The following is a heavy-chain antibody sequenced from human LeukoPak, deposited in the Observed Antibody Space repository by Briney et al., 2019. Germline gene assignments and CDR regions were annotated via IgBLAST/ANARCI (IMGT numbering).Heavy chain of an antibody. CDR1: GYTFTSYD. D-gene: IGHD4-17*01. CDR3: ARDPVYGDYVDY. V-gene: IGHV1-2*02. CDR2: INPNSGGT. Sequence: ASVKVSCKASGYTFTSYDINWVRQATGQGLEWMGWINPNSGGTNYAQKFQGRVTMTRDTSISTAYMELSRLRSDDTAVYYCARDPVYGDYVDYWGQGTLVTVSS. J-gene: IGHJ4*02.